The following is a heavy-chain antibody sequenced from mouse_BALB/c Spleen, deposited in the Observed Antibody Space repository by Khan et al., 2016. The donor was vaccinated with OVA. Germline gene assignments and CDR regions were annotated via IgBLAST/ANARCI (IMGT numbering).Heavy chain of an antibody. CDR2: IWGGGST. J-gene: IGHJ4*01. Sequence: QVQLKESGPGLVAPSQSLSITCIVSGFSLSRYNVHWVRQPPGKGLEWLGMIWGGGSTDYNSALKSRLSISKDNSKSQVFLKMNSLQIDYTAMYFCARSYYRYDGYYAMDYWGQGTSVTVSS. V-gene: IGHV2-6-4*01. CDR1: GFSLSRYN. CDR3: ARSYYRYDGYYAMDY. D-gene: IGHD2-14*01.